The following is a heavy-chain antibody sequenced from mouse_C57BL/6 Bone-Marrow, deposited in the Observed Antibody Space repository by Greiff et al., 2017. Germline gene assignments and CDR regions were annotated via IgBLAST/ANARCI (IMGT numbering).Heavy chain of an antibody. V-gene: IGHV1-69*01. CDR2: IDPSDSYT. J-gene: IGHJ2*01. CDR3: ARWLGGFDY. Sequence: QLQQPGAELVMPGASVKLSCKASGYTFTSYWMHWVKQRPGQGLEWIGEIDPSDSYTNYNQKFKGKSTLTVDKSSSTAYMQLSSLTSEDSAVYYCARWLGGFDYWGQGTTLTVSS. D-gene: IGHD3-3*01. CDR1: GYTFTSYW.